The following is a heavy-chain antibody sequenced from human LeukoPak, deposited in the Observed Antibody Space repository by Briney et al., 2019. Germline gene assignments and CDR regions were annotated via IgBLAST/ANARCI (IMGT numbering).Heavy chain of an antibody. CDR2: IYHSGST. V-gene: IGHV4-4*02. CDR1: GGSIRSNNW. Sequence: SETLSLTCAVSGGSIRSNNWWSWVRQPPGKGLEWIGEIYHSGSTNYNPSLKSRVTISVDKSKNQFSLRLSSVTAADTAVYYCARASGAPEYYFDYWGQGTLATVSS. J-gene: IGHJ4*02. D-gene: IGHD1-26*01. CDR3: ARASGAPEYYFDY.